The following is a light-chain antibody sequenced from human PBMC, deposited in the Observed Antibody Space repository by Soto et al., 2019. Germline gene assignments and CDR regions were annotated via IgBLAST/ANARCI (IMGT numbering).Light chain of an antibody. CDR1: QGISSW. J-gene: IGKJ4*01. CDR3: QQTSSFPLT. Sequence: DIQMTQSPASVSASVGDRVTITCRASQGISSWLAWYQQTPGKAPRLLIFAASSLQTGVPSRFSGSGSWTDFTLTISRLQPEDFATYFCQQTSSFPLTFGGGTKVEIK. CDR2: AAS. V-gene: IGKV1-12*01.